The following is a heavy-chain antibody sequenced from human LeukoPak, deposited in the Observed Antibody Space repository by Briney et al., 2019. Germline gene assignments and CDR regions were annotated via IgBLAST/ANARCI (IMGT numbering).Heavy chain of an antibody. Sequence: ASVKVSCKASGYTFTSYGISWVRQAPGQGLEWMAWISAYNGNTNYAQKLQDRVTMTTDTSTTTACMELRNLTSDDTAMYYCARHYCTNGVCHNNWFDPWGQGTLVTVSS. V-gene: IGHV1-18*01. J-gene: IGHJ5*02. CDR2: ISAYNGNT. D-gene: IGHD2-8*01. CDR1: GYTFTSYG. CDR3: ARHYCTNGVCHNNWFDP.